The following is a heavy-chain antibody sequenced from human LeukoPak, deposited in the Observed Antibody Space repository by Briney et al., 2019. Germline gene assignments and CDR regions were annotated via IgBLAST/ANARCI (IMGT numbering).Heavy chain of an antibody. Sequence: SETLSLTCTVSGGSISNKYWSWIQQPPGKGLEWIGYIYYSGNTNYNPSLKSRVTILVDTSKNQVSLKLSSVTAADTAVYFCARDWGVGGRPGYMDVWGKGTTVTVSS. J-gene: IGHJ6*03. V-gene: IGHV4-59*12. CDR2: IYYSGNT. CDR3: ARDWGVGGRPGYMDV. D-gene: IGHD3-10*01. CDR1: GGSISNKY.